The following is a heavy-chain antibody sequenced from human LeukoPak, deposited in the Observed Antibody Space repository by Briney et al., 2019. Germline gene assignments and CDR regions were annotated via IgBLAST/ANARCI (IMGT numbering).Heavy chain of an antibody. V-gene: IGHV3-30-3*01. J-gene: IGHJ6*02. CDR2: ISYDGSNK. CDR3: ARDQYCSSTSCPYYYYGMDV. D-gene: IGHD2-2*01. CDR1: GFTFSDYY. Sequence: GGSLRLSCAASGFTFSDYYMSWIRQAPGKGLEWVAVISYDGSNKYYADSVKGRFTISRDNSKNTLYLQMNSLRAEDTAVYYCARDQYCSSTSCPYYYYGMDVWGQGTTVTVSS.